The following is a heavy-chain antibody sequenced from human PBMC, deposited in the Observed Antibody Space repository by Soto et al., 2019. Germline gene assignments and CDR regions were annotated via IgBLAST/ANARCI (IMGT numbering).Heavy chain of an antibody. V-gene: IGHV1-69*10. J-gene: IGHJ6*02. CDR1: GDNFKKNV. D-gene: IGHD2-15*01. CDR3: ARGSFRPSAMDV. CDR2: TIPALGKT. Sequence: SSVKVSCKTSGDNFKKNVFTWVRQAPGQGLEWMGGTIPALGKTHYIEKFEGRVTITLDDAPRTEYMEARDLTSDDTAIYYCARGSFRPSAMDVWGQGTTVTVSS.